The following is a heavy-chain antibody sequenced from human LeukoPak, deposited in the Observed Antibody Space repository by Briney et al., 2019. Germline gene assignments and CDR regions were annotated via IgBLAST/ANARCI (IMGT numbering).Heavy chain of an antibody. D-gene: IGHD3-16*01. V-gene: IGHV1-2*02. J-gene: IGHJ4*02. CDR2: INPNSGGT. CDR1: GYTFTGYY. CDR3: AGSIIYDLYNFDY. Sequence: VASVKVSCKASGYTFTGYYMHXVRQAPGXXXXXXXWINPNSGGTNYAQKFQGRVTMTRDTSISTAYMELSRLRSDDTAVYYCAGSIIYDLYNFDYWGQGTLVTVSS.